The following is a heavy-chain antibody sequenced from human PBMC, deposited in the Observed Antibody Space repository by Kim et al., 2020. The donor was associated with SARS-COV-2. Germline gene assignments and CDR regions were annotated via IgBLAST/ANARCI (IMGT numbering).Heavy chain of an antibody. CDR1: GFRFSGYW. V-gene: IGHV3-7*01. Sequence: GGSLRLSCAASGFRFSGYWMSWVRQAPGKGLEWVANIKQDGSDKYYVDSVKGRFTISRDNAKNSLYLQMNSLRAEDTAVYYCAREAGAALDYCAQG. CDR2: IKQDGSDK. D-gene: IGHD6-13*01. CDR3: AREAGAALDY. J-gene: IGHJ4*02.